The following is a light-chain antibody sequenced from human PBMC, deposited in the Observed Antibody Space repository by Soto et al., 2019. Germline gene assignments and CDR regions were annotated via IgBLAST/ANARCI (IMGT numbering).Light chain of an antibody. Sequence: DIQMTQSPSSLSASVGDRVTITCRAGHTINNYLNWYQQRPGKAPKLLIYAASSLQSGLPSRFRGSGSGTDFTLTITSLQPEDCAQYYRQQSYSTPPSFGQGTKVEIK. CDR1: HTINNY. CDR3: QQSYSTPPS. CDR2: AAS. J-gene: IGKJ1*01. V-gene: IGKV1-39*01.